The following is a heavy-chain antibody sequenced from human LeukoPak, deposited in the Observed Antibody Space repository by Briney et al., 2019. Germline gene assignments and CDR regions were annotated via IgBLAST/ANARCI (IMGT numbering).Heavy chain of an antibody. CDR2: IYHSGST. J-gene: IGHJ2*01. Sequence: SETLSLTCTVSGYSISSGYYWGWIRQPPGKGLEWIGSIYHSGSTYYNPSLKSRVTISVDTSKNQFSLKLSSVTAADTAVYYCARQPQRPPLSGWYKDWYFDLWGRGTLVTVSS. CDR1: GYSISSGYY. D-gene: IGHD6-19*01. CDR3: ARQPQRPPLSGWYKDWYFDL. V-gene: IGHV4-38-2*02.